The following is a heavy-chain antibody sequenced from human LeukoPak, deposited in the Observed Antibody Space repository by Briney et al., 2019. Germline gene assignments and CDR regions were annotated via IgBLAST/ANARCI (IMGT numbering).Heavy chain of an antibody. CDR2: IKQDGSEK. V-gene: IGHV3-7*04. J-gene: IGHJ4*02. Sequence: GGSLRLSCAASGFTFSSYWMSWVRQAPGEGLEWVANIKQDGSEKYYVDSVKGRFTISRDNAKNSLYLQMNSLRAEDTAVYYCARAGTDLWRPFDYWGQGTLVTVSS. CDR3: ARAGTDLWRPFDY. D-gene: IGHD1-14*01. CDR1: GFTFSSYW.